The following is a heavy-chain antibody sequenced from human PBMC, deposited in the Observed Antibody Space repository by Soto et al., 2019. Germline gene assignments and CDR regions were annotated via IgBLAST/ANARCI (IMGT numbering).Heavy chain of an antibody. CDR2: TYWDDDN. V-gene: IGHV2-5*02. D-gene: IGHD6-19*01. Sequence: QITLEECGPTLVKPTQTLTLTCTFSGFSLNERAVGVGWIRQPPGKALEWLAFTYWDDDNHYSPSLKNRLTITKDTSKNQVVLTMTNTDPADTATYYCAHGSGWLFDYWGQGTQVTVSS. CDR1: GFSLNERAVG. J-gene: IGHJ4*02. CDR3: AHGSGWLFDY.